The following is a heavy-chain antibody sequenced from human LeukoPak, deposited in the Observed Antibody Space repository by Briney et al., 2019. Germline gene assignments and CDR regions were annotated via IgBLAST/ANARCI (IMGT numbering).Heavy chain of an antibody. CDR1: GFSFSSFE. CDR2: ISSSSIT. V-gene: IGHV3-48*03. J-gene: IGHJ4*02. D-gene: IGHD5-12*01. CDR3: ARSLSGYITDPFFDQ. Sequence: GGSLRLSCLVSGFSFSSFEMNWVRQAPGKGLEGVSYISSSSITLYADSVKGRFTISRDNARDSLYLQMNSLRAEDTAVYYCARSLSGYITDPFFDQWGQGALVTVSS.